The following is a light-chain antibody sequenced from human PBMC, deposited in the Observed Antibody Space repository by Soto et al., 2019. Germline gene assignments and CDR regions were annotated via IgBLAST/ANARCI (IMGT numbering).Light chain of an antibody. CDR1: QRISSSY. J-gene: IGKJ3*01. V-gene: IGKV3-20*01. Sequence: EIVLTQSPDTLSLSLGERATLSCRASQRISSSYLAWYQQKPGQAPRLLIYGTFSRATGISDRFSGSGSGTDFTLTISRLEPEDFAVYFCQQYGSSPPRFTFGPGTKWIS. CDR3: QQYGSSPPRFT. CDR2: GTF.